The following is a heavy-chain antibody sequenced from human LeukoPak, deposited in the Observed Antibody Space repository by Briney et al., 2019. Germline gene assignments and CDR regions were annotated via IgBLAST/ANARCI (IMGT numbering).Heavy chain of an antibody. Sequence: SETLSLTCAVYGGSFSGYYWSWIRQPAGKGLEWIGRIYTSGSTNYNPSLKSRVTMSVDTSKNQFSLKLSSVTAADTAVYYCARDSDRDGYNWLGYWGQGTLVTVSP. D-gene: IGHD5-12*01. V-gene: IGHV4-4*07. CDR2: IYTSGST. CDR3: ARDSDRDGYNWLGY. J-gene: IGHJ4*02. CDR1: GGSFSGYY.